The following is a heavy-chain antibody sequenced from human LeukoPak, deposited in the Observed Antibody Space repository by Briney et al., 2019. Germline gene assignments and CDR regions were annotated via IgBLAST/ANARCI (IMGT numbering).Heavy chain of an antibody. CDR2: IYYSGST. D-gene: IGHD1-7*01. CDR1: GGSISSSSYY. J-gene: IGHJ4*02. V-gene: IGHV4-39*07. CDR3: ARDRSRGLELREYYFDY. Sequence: PSETLSLTSTVSGGSISSSSYYWGWIRQPPGKGLEWIGSIYYSGSTYYNPSLKSRVTISVDTSKNQFSLKLSSVTAADTAVYYCARDRSRGLELREYYFDYWGQGTLVTVSS.